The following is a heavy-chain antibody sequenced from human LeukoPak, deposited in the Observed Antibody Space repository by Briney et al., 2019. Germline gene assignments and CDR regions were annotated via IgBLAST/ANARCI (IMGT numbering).Heavy chain of an antibody. J-gene: IGHJ3*01. CDR2: ITVYNNKT. V-gene: IGHV1-18*01. CDR1: GYSFSAYT. Sequence: ASVKVSCKASGYSFSAYTVSWVRQAPGQGLEWMALITVYNNKTDYAQKFEGRVTVTTDTSTSTAYMELRSLTSDDTAVYYCARQRFGDVHAFDVWGQGTVVSVS. D-gene: IGHD3-10*01. CDR3: ARQRFGDVHAFDV.